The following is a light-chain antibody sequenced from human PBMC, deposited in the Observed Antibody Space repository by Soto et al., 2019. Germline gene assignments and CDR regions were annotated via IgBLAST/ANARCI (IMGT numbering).Light chain of an antibody. J-gene: IGKJ1*01. CDR1: QSLLHSNGYNY. Sequence: DIVMTQSPLSLPVTPGEPASISCRSSQSLLHSNGYNYLDWYLQKPGQSPQLLIYLGSNRASGVPDRFSRSGSGTDFTLKISRVEAEDVGVYYCMQPLQSWTVGQGTKVDIK. V-gene: IGKV2-28*01. CDR3: MQPLQSWT. CDR2: LGS.